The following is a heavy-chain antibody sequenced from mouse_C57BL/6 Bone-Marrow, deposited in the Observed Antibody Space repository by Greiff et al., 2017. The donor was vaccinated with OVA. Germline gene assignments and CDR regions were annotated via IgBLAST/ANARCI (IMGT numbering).Heavy chain of an antibody. D-gene: IGHD1-1*01. J-gene: IGHJ4*01. CDR3: ARGRLCYGSSYDYAMDY. CDR1: GYSFTGYF. CDR2: INPYNGDT. V-gene: IGHV1-20*01. Sequence: EVQLQQSGPELVKPGDSVKISCKASGYSFTGYFMNWVMQSHGKSLEWIGRINPYNGDTFYNQKFKGKATLTVDKSSSTAHMELRSLTSEDSAVYYCARGRLCYGSSYDYAMDYWGQGTSVTVSS.